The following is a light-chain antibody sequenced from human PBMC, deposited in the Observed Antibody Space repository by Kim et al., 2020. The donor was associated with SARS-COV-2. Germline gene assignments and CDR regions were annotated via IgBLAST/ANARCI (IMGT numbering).Light chain of an antibody. J-gene: IGKJ1*01. CDR2: DAS. V-gene: IGKV1-5*01. Sequence: SPLPASVGARVTITCRATQYVTRGLAWYQQKPGRAPKLLIYDASTLDRGVPSRFRGSGSGTEFTLTINSLQPDDFASYYCQHRQTFGQGTKVDIK. CDR1: QYVTRG. CDR3: QHRQT.